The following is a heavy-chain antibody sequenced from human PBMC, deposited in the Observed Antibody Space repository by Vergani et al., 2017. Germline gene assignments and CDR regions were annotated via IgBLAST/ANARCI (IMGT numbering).Heavy chain of an antibody. Sequence: EVQLVESGGGLVKPGGSLRLSCAASGFTFSSYSMNWVRQAPGKGLGWVSSISSSSSYIYYADSVKGRFTISRDNAKNSLYLQMNSLRAEDTAVYYCARSDSWNYYWYFDLWGRGTLVTVSS. V-gene: IGHV3-21*01. J-gene: IGHJ2*01. CDR2: ISSSSSYI. CDR1: GFTFSSYS. D-gene: IGHD1-7*01. CDR3: ARSDSWNYYWYFDL.